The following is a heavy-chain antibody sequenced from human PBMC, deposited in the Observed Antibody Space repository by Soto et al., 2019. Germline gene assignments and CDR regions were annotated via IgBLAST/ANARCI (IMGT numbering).Heavy chain of an antibody. D-gene: IGHD3-10*01. V-gene: IGHV3-7*01. J-gene: IGHJ6*03. Sequence: EVQLVESGGGLVQPGGSLRLSCAASGFTFSNSWMCWVRQVPGKGLEWVANIKQDASEKNYIDSVKGRFTISRDNAKDSLYLYMNRLRAEDTAEYFCARDSGLTIVLGYEYYYYYYMDVWGRGTTVTVSS. CDR3: ARDSGLTIVLGYEYYYYYYMDV. CDR1: GFTFSNSW. CDR2: IKQDASEK.